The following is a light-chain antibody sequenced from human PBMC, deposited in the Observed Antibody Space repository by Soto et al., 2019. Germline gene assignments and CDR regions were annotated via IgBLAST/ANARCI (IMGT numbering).Light chain of an antibody. CDR2: YDD. V-gene: IGLV1-36*01. CDR3: AAWDDSLNGPV. Sequence: QSVLTQPPSVSEAPRQRVTISCSGSSSNIGNNAVNWHQQLPGKAPKLLIYYDDLLPSGVSDRFSGSKSGTSASLAISGLQSEDEADYYCAAWDDSLNGPVFGGGTKVTVL. J-gene: IGLJ3*02. CDR1: SSNIGNNA.